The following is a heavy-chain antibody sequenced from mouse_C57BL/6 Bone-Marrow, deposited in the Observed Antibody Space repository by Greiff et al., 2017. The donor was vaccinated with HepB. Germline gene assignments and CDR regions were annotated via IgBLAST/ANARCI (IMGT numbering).Heavy chain of an antibody. Sequence: EVKLVESGEGLVKPGGSLKLSCAASGFTFSSYAMSWVRQTPEKRLEWVAYISSGGDYIYYADTVKGRFTISRDNARNTLYLQMSSLKSEDTAMYYCTRESPAWFAYWGQGTLVTVSA. CDR3: TRESPAWFAY. CDR1: GFTFSSYA. CDR2: ISSGGDYI. J-gene: IGHJ3*01. V-gene: IGHV5-9-1*02. D-gene: IGHD1-3*01.